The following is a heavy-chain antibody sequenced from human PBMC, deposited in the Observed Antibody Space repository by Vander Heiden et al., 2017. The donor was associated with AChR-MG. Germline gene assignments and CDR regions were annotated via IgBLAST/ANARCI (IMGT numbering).Heavy chain of an antibody. CDR2: IYWDDDK. J-gene: IGHJ2*01. Sequence: QITLKESGPTLVKPTQTLTLTCTFSGFSLSTSGVGVGWIRQPPGKALEWLALIYWDDDKRYSPSLKSRLTITKDTSKNQVVLTMTNMDPVDTATDYGAHSRGSGGSCCHFDLWGRGTLVTVSS. CDR3: AHSRGSGGSCCHFDL. V-gene: IGHV2-5*02. CDR1: GFSLSTSGVG. D-gene: IGHD2-15*01.